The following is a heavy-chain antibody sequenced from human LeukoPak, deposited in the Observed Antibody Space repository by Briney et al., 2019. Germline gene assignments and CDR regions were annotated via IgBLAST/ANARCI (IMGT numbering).Heavy chain of an antibody. CDR2: INHSGST. Sequence: SETLSPTCAVYGGSFSGYYWCWIRQPPGKGLEWIVEINHSGSTNYNPSLKSRVTISVDTSKNQFSLKLSSVTVADTAVYYCARRTGYDFWSGYHTPLGYWGQGTLVTVSS. V-gene: IGHV4-34*01. CDR1: GGSFSGYY. CDR3: ARRTGYDFWSGYHTPLGY. J-gene: IGHJ4*02. D-gene: IGHD3-3*01.